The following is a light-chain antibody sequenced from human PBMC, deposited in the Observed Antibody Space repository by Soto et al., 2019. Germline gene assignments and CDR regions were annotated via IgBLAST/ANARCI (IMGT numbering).Light chain of an antibody. CDR1: SSNIGKNT. Sequence: QSVLIQPPSASGTPGQRVTISCSGSSSNIGKNTVHWFQQLPGAAPQLLISTDNQRPSGVPDRFSGSKSGASGSLAISGLQSEDEADYYCAAWDSSLNRHVFGTGTKVTVL. CDR2: TDN. V-gene: IGLV1-44*01. CDR3: AAWDSSLNRHV. J-gene: IGLJ1*01.